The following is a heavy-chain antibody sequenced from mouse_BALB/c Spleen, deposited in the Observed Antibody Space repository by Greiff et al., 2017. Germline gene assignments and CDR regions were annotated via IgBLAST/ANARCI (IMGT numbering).Heavy chain of an antibody. V-gene: IGHV1S41*01. CDR2: IAPGSGST. CDR3: AREEPEYDGY. Sequence: DLVKPGASVKLSCKASGYTFTSYWINWIKQRPGQGLEWIGRIAPGSGSTYYNAMFKGKATLTVDTSSSTAYIQLSSLSSEDSAVYFCAREEPEYDGYWGQGTALTVSS. D-gene: IGHD2-4*01. J-gene: IGHJ2*01. CDR1: GYTFTSYW.